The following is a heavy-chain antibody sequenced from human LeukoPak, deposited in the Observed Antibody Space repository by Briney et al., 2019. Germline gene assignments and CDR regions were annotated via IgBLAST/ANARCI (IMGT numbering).Heavy chain of an antibody. D-gene: IGHD5-24*01. CDR1: GYIFANYW. J-gene: IGHJ4*02. CDR2: IYPDDSDT. Sequence: GESLKISCKGSGYIFANYWIAWVRQMPGKGLEWRGIIYPDDSDTRYSPSFQGQVTISADKSIATAYLQWSSLKASDTAMYYCARPVEMATSPFDYWGQGTLVTVSS. CDR3: ARPVEMATSPFDY. V-gene: IGHV5-51*01.